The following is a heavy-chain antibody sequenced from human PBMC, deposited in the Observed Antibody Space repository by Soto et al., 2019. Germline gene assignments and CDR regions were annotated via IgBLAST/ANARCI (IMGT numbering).Heavy chain of an antibody. CDR3: ASDLYSGTSDY. J-gene: IGHJ4*02. V-gene: IGHV3-7*05. Sequence: EVQLVESGGGLVQPGGSLRLSCAASGFSFSTYWMNWVRQAPGKGLEWVANIDHDGGTRGYVASVKGRFTISRDNAKNPLFRQMYRLGVDDTAIYYCASDLYSGTSDYWGQGTLVTVSS. CDR1: GFSFSTYW. D-gene: IGHD1-26*01. CDR2: IDHDGGTR.